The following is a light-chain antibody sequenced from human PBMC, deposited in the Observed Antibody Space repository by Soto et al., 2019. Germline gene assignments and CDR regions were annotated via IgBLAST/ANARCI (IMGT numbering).Light chain of an antibody. J-gene: IGKJ1*01. Sequence: DIQMTQSPSTMSASVGDRVTITCRASQSIDSWLAWYQQKPGKAPKLLIYGASSRATGIPDRLSGSGSGTDFTLTISRLEPEDFAVYYCQQYGSSPGWTFGQGTKVDIK. CDR2: GAS. CDR1: QSIDSW. V-gene: IGKV1-5*01. CDR3: QQYGSSPGWT.